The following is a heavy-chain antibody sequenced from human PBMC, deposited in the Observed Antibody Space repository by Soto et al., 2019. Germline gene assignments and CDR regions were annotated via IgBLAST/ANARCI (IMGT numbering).Heavy chain of an antibody. CDR2: IYYSGST. V-gene: IGHV4-59*01. CDR1: SGSINSYW. Sequence: QVHLQESGPGLVKPSETLSLICTVSSGSINSYWWSWIRQPPGKGLEWIGYIYYSGSTNYSPSLKSRVTMSVDTPKNQFSLMLTSVTAADTAIYYCARGPYPNMLRRNDAFDIWGQGTRVTVSS. CDR3: ARGPYPNMLRRNDAFDI. J-gene: IGHJ3*02. D-gene: IGHD2-8*01.